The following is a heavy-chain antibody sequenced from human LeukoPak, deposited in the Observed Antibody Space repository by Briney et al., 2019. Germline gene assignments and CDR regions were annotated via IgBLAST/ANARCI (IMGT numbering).Heavy chain of an antibody. V-gene: IGHV4-4*07. J-gene: IGHJ4*02. Sequence: SETLSLTCTVSGGSINTYYWSWIRQPAGKGLEWIGRVYTSGSTNYNPSLKSRVTMSVDTSKNQFSLKLSSVTAADTAVYYCVREYSSSGVYYFDYWGQGTLVTVSS. CDR1: GGSINTYY. D-gene: IGHD6-6*01. CDR2: VYTSGST. CDR3: VREYSSSGVYYFDY.